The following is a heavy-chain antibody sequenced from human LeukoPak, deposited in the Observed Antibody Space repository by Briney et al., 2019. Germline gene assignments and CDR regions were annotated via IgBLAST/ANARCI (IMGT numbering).Heavy chain of an antibody. CDR3: ARDLTYLDY. J-gene: IGHJ4*02. D-gene: IGHD1-20*01. V-gene: IGHV3-7*04. CDR2: IKEDGGEK. Sequence: GGSLRLSCAASGFTFSRYWMRWVRQAPGKGLELVANIKEDGGEKYYVDSVRGRFTISRDNAKNSLYLQMNSLRAEDTAVYYCARDLTYLDYWGQGTLATVSS. CDR1: GFTFSRYW.